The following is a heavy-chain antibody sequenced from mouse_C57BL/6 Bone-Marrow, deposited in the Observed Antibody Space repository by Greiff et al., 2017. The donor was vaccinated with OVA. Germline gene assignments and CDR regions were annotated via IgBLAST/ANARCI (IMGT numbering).Heavy chain of an antibody. CDR3: AKKIRYDGSSYVGYFDV. D-gene: IGHD1-1*01. V-gene: IGHV2-4*01. CDR2: IWSGGST. CDR1: GFSLTSYG. Sequence: VQLQESGPGLVQPSQSLSITCTVSGFSLTSYGVHWVRQPPGKGLEWLGVIWSGGSTDYNAAFISRLSISKDNSKSQVFFKMNSLQADDTAIYYCAKKIRYDGSSYVGYFDVWGTGTTVTVSS. J-gene: IGHJ1*03.